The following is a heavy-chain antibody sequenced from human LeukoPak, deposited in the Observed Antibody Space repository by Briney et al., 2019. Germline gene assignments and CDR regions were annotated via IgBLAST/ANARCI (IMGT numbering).Heavy chain of an antibody. CDR2: ITYSSGNT. CDR3: AKDGTGCGGDCYSDY. Sequence: PGGSLRLSCAASGFTFSQYWMSWFRQAPGKGLEWVSAITYSSGNTYYADSVKGRFTISRDNSKNTLYLQMNSLRAEDTALYYCAKDGTGCGGDCYSDYWGQGTLVTVSS. D-gene: IGHD2-21*02. J-gene: IGHJ4*02. CDR1: GFTFSQYW. V-gene: IGHV3-23*01.